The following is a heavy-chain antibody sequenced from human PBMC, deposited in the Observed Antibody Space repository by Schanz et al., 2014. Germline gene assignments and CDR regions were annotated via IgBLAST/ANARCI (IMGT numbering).Heavy chain of an antibody. CDR1: EYTFTRHY. Sequence: QVQWVQSGADVKKPGTAVKVSCKASEYTFTRHYMHWVRQAPGQGLEWMGIIHSTGGTTSHAQKFQGRVTMTRDTSTSTVYMELSSLRSEDTAIYYCVRAVGPAALHGYWFDPWGQGTLVTVAS. V-gene: IGHV1-46*01. D-gene: IGHD2-2*01. CDR2: IHSTGGTT. CDR3: VRAVGPAALHGYWFDP. J-gene: IGHJ5*02.